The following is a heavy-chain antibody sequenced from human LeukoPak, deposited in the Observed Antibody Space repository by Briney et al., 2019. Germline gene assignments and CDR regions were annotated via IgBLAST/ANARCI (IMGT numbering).Heavy chain of an antibody. D-gene: IGHD4-23*01. CDR1: GYTLINYG. V-gene: IGHV1-18*01. CDR2: VSGYDGNT. Sequence: ASVKVSCKDSGYTLINYGISWVRQAPRQGLEWMGWVSGYDGNTNYPHEVQGRVTITTDTASIQASLELRSLSSDDPAVYHCARAGGNSDYYYMDVWGRGSTVTVS. CDR3: ARAGGNSDYYYMDV. J-gene: IGHJ6*03.